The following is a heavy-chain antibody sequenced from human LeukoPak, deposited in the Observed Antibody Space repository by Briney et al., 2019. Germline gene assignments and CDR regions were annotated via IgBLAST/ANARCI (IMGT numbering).Heavy chain of an antibody. D-gene: IGHD6-19*01. CDR2: ISSSSNYI. V-gene: IGHV3-21*01. J-gene: IGHJ4*02. CDR3: ARSFSGWYHDY. Sequence: PGGSLRLSCAASGFSFSSHAMSWVRQAPGKGLEWVSSISSSSNYINYADSVKGRFTISRDNAKNSLYLQMNSLRAEDTAVYYCARSFSGWYHDYWGQGTLVTVSS. CDR1: GFSFSSHA.